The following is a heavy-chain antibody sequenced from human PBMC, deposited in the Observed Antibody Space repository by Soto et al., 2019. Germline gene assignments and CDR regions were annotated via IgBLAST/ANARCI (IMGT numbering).Heavy chain of an antibody. J-gene: IGHJ4*02. V-gene: IGHV3-30-3*01. CDR2: ISYDGSNK. CDR1: GFTFSSYA. Sequence: GGSLRLSCAAPGFTFSSYAMHWVRQAPGKGLEWVAVISYDGSNKYYADSVKGRFTISRDNSKNTLYLQMNSLRAEDTAVYYCARDGVGDYWGQGTLVTVSS. CDR3: ARDGVGDY. D-gene: IGHD2-8*01.